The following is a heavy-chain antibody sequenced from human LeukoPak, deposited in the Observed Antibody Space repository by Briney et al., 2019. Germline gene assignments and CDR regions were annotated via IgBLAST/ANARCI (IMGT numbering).Heavy chain of an antibody. D-gene: IGHD3-22*01. J-gene: IGHJ4*02. CDR3: ARDGYDSSGSLFDY. CDR2: ISSSSSTI. Sequence: SGGSLRLSCAASGFTSKNYAMSWVRQAPGKGLEWVSYISSSSSTIYYADSVKGRFTISRDNAKNSLYLQMNSLRAEDTAVYYCARDGYDSSGSLFDYWGQGTLVTVSS. CDR1: GFTSKNYA. V-gene: IGHV3-48*01.